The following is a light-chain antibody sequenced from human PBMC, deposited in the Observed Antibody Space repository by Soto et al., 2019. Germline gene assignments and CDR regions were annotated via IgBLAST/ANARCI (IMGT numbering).Light chain of an antibody. J-gene: IGLJ3*02. CDR3: AAWDGSLNGWV. CDR2: SDN. V-gene: IGLV1-44*01. CDR1: NSNIGSFT. Sequence: QLVLTQPPSASGTPGQRVTISCSGSNSNIGSFTVNWHQHLPGTAPKLLIYSDNQRPSGVPDRFSGSKSGTSASLAISGLQSEDEADYYCAAWDGSLNGWVFGGGTQLTVL.